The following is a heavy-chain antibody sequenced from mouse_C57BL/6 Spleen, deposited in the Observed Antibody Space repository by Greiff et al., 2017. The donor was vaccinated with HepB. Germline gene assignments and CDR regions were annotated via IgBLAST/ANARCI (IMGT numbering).Heavy chain of an antibody. CDR1: GYSITSGYY. CDR2: ISYDGSN. V-gene: IGHV3-6*01. CDR3: ARGHDGYYVGWFAY. Sequence: EVKLVESGPGLVKPSQSLSLTCSVTGYSITSGYYWNWIRQFPGNKLEWMGYISYDGSNNYNPSLKNRISITRDTSKNQFFLKLNSVTTEDTATYYCARGHDGYYVGWFAYWGQGTLVTVSA. D-gene: IGHD2-3*01. J-gene: IGHJ3*01.